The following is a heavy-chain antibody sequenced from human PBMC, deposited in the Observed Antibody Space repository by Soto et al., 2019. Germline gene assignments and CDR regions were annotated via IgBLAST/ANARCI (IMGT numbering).Heavy chain of an antibody. CDR2: INHSGST. J-gene: IGHJ4*02. V-gene: IGHV4-34*01. Sequence: SETLSLTCAVYGGSFSGYYWSWIRQPPGKGLEWIGEINHSGSTNYNPSLKSRVTISVDTSKNQFSLKLSSVTAADTAVYYCARVGYSYGFNYWGQGTLVTVSS. CDR3: ARVGYSYGFNY. CDR1: GGSFSGYY. D-gene: IGHD5-18*01.